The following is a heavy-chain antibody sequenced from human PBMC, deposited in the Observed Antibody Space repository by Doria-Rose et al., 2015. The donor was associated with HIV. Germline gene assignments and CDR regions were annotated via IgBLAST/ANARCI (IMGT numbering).Heavy chain of an antibody. Sequence: QVQLQQWGPGLVKPSKTLSLTCSVSGGSISHYYWSWIRQPPGKGLEYIGDIFYTESTNYSPSLKSRVSISIDTSKNKFPLRLSSVTAADTAVYYCARVLSGTYDYWGQGTLVTVSS. V-gene: IGHV4-59*01. CDR2: IFYTEST. D-gene: IGHD1-26*01. CDR1: GGSISHYY. CDR3: ARVLSGTYDY. J-gene: IGHJ4*02.